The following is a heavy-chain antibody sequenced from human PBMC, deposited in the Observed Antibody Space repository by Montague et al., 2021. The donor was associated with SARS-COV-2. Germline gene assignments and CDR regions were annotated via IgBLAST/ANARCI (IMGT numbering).Heavy chain of an antibody. Sequence: TLSLTCTVSGGSISSGSYCWNWIRQYPGRGLEWIGYIYNSGTTSYSPSLRSRATISIDTSKNLFSLKLTSVTAADTAVYCCARTVLYSGYDYSWFDPWGQGTPVTVSS. J-gene: IGHJ5*02. V-gene: IGHV4-31*03. D-gene: IGHD5-12*01. CDR1: GGSISSGSYC. CDR3: ARTVLYSGYDYSWFDP. CDR2: IYNSGTT.